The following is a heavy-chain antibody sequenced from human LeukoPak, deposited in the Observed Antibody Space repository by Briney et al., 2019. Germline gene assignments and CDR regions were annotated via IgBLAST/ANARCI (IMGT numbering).Heavy chain of an antibody. Sequence: SGGSLRLSCAASGFTFSSYSMNWVRQAPGKALEWVSSISSSSSYIYYADSVKGRFTISRDNAKNSLYLQMNSLRAEDTAVYYCARGEMATWGFDYWGQGTLVTVSS. D-gene: IGHD5-24*01. CDR1: GFTFSSYS. J-gene: IGHJ4*02. CDR2: ISSSSSYI. V-gene: IGHV3-21*01. CDR3: ARGEMATWGFDY.